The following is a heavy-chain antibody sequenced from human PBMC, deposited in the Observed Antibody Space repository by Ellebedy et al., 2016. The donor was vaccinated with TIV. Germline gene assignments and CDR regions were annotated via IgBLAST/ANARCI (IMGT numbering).Heavy chain of an antibody. CDR3: ARTRATRGDYYFDY. CDR2: IYYSGST. Sequence: MPSETLSLTCTVSGGSISSYYWSWIRQPPGKGLEWIGYIYYSGSTNYNPSLKSRVTISVDMSKNQFSLKLSSVTAADTAVYYCARTRATRGDYYFDYWGQGTLVTVSS. J-gene: IGHJ4*02. CDR1: GGSISSYY. V-gene: IGHV4-59*01. D-gene: IGHD1-26*01.